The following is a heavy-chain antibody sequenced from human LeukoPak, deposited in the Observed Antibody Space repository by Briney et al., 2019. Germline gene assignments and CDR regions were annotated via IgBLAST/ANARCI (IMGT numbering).Heavy chain of an antibody. CDR3: AREQENYDFWSGYYVVYFDY. CDR1: GGSFSGYY. V-gene: IGHV4-34*01. J-gene: IGHJ4*02. D-gene: IGHD3-3*01. Sequence: KPSETLSLTCAVYGGSFSGYYWSWIRQPPGKGLEWIREINHSGSTNYNPSLKSRVTISVDTSKNQFSLKLSSVTAADTAVYYCAREQENYDFWSGYYVVYFDYWGQGTLVTVSS. CDR2: INHSGST.